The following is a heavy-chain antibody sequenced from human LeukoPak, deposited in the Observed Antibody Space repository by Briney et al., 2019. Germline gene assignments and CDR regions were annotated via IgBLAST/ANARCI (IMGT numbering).Heavy chain of an antibody. J-gene: IGHJ4*02. V-gene: IGHV3-43*01. Sequence: PGGSLRLSCAASGFTFDDYSMHWVRQRPGKGLEWVSLVSWDGGSIYYADSVRGRFTISRDNRKGSLFLQMKSLKTEDSALYFCARDRGGNSAGFDSWGQGTLATVSS. CDR1: GFTFDDYS. CDR3: ARDRGGNSAGFDS. D-gene: IGHD5-18*01. CDR2: VSWDGGSI.